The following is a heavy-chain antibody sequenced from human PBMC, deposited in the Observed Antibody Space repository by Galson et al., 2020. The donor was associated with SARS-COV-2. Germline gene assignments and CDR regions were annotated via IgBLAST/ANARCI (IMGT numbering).Heavy chain of an antibody. CDR3: ARFDPVSYGMDV. V-gene: IGHV4-31*03. D-gene: IGHD3-9*01. Sequence: SETLSLTCTVSGGSISSGGYYWSWIRQHPGKGLEWIGYIYYSGSTYYNPSLKSRVTISVDTSKNQFSLKLSSVTAADTAVYYCARFDPVSYGMDVWGQGTTVTVSS. CDR2: IYYSGST. CDR1: GGSISSGGYY. J-gene: IGHJ6*02.